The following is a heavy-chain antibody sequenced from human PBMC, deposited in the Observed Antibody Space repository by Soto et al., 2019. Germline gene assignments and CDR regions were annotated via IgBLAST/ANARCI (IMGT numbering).Heavy chain of an antibody. J-gene: IGHJ4*02. CDR3: AKDVLHYYDSSGYYGF. V-gene: IGHV3-9*01. CDR1: GFTFDDYA. D-gene: IGHD3-22*01. CDR2: ISWNSGSI. Sequence: EVQLVESGGGLVQPGRSLRLSCAASGFTFDDYAMHWVRQAPGKGLEWVSGISWNSGSIGYADSVKGRFTISRDNAKNSLYLQMNSLRAEDTALYYCAKDVLHYYDSSGYYGFWGQGTLVTVSS.